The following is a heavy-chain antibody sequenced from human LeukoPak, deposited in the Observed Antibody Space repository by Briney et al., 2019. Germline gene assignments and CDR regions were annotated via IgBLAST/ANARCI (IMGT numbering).Heavy chain of an antibody. J-gene: IGHJ5*02. CDR3: AKDAQRGFDYSNSLEH. Sequence: GGSLRLSCATSGFNFSHYGMHWVRQAPGKGLEWVAVIWNDGSNKYYGDSVKGRFTISRDNSKNTLYLQMNSLTVEDTAVYYCAKDAQRGFDYSNSLEHWGQGTLVTVSS. D-gene: IGHD4-11*01. CDR1: GFNFSHYG. V-gene: IGHV3-33*06. CDR2: IWNDGSNK.